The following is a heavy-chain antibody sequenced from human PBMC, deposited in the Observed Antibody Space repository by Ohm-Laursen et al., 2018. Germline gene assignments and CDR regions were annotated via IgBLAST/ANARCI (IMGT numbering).Heavy chain of an antibody. CDR2: ITGRSGNT. CDR1: GFTFSDYA. CDR3: TKGSYISSFEGVH. Sequence: SPRLSCTASGFTFSDYAMTWVRQAPGRGLEWVSGITGRSGNTYYADSVKGRFTISRDNSKNTLYLQMNSLRPEDTALYYCTKGSYISSFEGVHWGQGTLVTVSS. V-gene: IGHV3-23*01. J-gene: IGHJ4*02. D-gene: IGHD3-3*02.